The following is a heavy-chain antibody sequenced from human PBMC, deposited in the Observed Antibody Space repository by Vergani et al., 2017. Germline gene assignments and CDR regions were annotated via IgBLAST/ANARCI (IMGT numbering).Heavy chain of an antibody. CDR1: GGSISSYY. Sequence: QVQLQESGPGLVKPSETLSLTCTVSGGSISSYYWSWIRQPPGKGLEWIWYIYYSGSTNYNPSLKSRVTISVDTSKNQFSLKLSSVTAADTAVYYCAVSSIAARPHYYYYYMDVWGKGTTVTVSS. V-gene: IGHV4-59*01. J-gene: IGHJ6*03. D-gene: IGHD6-6*01. CDR3: AVSSIAARPHYYYYYMDV. CDR2: IYYSGST.